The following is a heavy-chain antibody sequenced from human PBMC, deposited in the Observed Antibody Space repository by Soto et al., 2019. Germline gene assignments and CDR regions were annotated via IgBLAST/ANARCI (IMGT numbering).Heavy chain of an antibody. CDR2: INPSGDYT. V-gene: IGHV1-46*01. Sequence: ASVKVSCKASGYRFTNYYMHWVRQAPGQGLEWMGIINPSGDYTAYSEKFQGRVTMTSDTSTRTVYMEVSSLRSEDTAVYYCARDIPPDGMDVWGQGTTVTVS. D-gene: IGHD2-21*01. CDR3: ARDIPPDGMDV. CDR1: GYRFTNYY. J-gene: IGHJ6*02.